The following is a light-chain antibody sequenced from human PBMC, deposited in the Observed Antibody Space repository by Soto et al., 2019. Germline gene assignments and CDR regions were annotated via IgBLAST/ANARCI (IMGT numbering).Light chain of an antibody. Sequence: QSALTQPPSASGSPGQSVTISCTGTSSDVGGSTFVSWYQQHPGKDPKLMIYEVSRRPSAVPDRFSGSKSGNTASLTVSGVQSDDEDAYYCGSYAGSGNMIFGGGTKLTVL. V-gene: IGLV2-8*01. CDR3: GSYAGSGNMI. J-gene: IGLJ2*01. CDR1: SSDVGGSTF. CDR2: EVS.